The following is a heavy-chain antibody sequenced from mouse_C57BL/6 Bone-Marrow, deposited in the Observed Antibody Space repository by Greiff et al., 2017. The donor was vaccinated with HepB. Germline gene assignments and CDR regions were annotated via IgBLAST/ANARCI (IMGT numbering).Heavy chain of an antibody. Sequence: EVQGVESGGGLVKPGGSLKLSCAASGFTFSSYAMSWVRQTPEKRLEWVATISDGGSYTYYPDNVKGRFTISRDNAKNNLYLQMSHLKSEDTAMYYCARDGGGYYYGHWYFDVWGTGTTVTVSS. CDR1: GFTFSSYA. D-gene: IGHD1-1*01. CDR3: ARDGGGYYYGHWYFDV. V-gene: IGHV5-4*01. CDR2: ISDGGSYT. J-gene: IGHJ1*03.